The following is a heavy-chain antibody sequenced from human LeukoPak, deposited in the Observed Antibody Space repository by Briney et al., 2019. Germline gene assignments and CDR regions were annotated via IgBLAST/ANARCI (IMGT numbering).Heavy chain of an antibody. Sequence: PGGSLRLSCAVSGFSFTNFWMSWVRQAPGKGLEWVANIKEDGSAEHYVDSVRGRFTISRDNAKNSLYLQMNSLRAEDTAVYYCARDAGYYVHDLWGQGTLVTVSS. CDR2: IKEDGSAE. D-gene: IGHD3-10*02. J-gene: IGHJ5*02. CDR3: ARDAGYYVHDL. CDR1: GFSFTNFW. V-gene: IGHV3-7*01.